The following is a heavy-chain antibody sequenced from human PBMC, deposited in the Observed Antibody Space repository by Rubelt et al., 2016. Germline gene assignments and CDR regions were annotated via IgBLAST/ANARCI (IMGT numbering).Heavy chain of an antibody. V-gene: IGHV3-33*01. CDR2: IWSDGSNK. Sequence: VRQAPGKGLEWVAVIWSDGSNKYYVDSVKGRFTISRDNSKNRLFLQMNSLRAEDTAVYYCARAGDGYNMVFDDWGQGTLVTVSS. D-gene: IGHD5-24*01. CDR3: ARAGDGYNMVFDD. J-gene: IGHJ4*02.